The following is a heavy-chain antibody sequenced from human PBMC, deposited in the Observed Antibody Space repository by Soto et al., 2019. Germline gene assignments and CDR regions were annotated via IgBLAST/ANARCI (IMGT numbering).Heavy chain of an antibody. CDR2: ISYDGSNK. J-gene: IGHJ6*02. CDR3: GRAYGSSTSCFPYYYYYGMDV. V-gene: IGHV3-30-3*01. Sequence: GGSLRLSCAASGFTFSSYAMHWVRQAPGKGLEWVAVISYDGSNKYYSGSVKGGFTNSRENSKNTLYLQMISLRAEDAAVYYCGRAYGSSTSCFPYYYYYGMDVWGQGTTVTVSS. D-gene: IGHD2-2*01. CDR1: GFTFSSYA.